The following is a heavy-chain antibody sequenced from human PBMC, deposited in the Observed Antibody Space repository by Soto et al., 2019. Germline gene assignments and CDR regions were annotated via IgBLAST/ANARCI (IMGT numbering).Heavy chain of an antibody. CDR3: AAGASYSSGWYAGYYYGMDV. D-gene: IGHD6-19*01. J-gene: IGHJ6*02. CDR2: IVVGSGNT. CDR1: GFTFTSSA. Sequence: ASVKVSCKASGFTFTSSAVQWVRQARGQRLEWIGWIVVGSGNTNYAQKFQERVTITRDMSTSTAYMELSSLRSEDTAVYYCAAGASYSSGWYAGYYYGMDVWG. V-gene: IGHV1-58*01.